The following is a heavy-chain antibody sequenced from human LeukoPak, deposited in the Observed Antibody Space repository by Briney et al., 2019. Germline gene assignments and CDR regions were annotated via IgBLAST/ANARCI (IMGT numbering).Heavy chain of an antibody. CDR1: GYTFTGYY. D-gene: IGHD3-10*01. V-gene: IGHV1-2*02. J-gene: IGHJ5*02. Sequence: ASVKVSCKASGYTFTGYYMHWVRQAPGQGLEWMGWLNPNSGGTNYAQKFQGRVTMTRDTSISTAYMELSRLRSDDTAVYYCARDLGYYYGSGSPLPEGVNWFDPWGQGTLVTVSS. CDR2: LNPNSGGT. CDR3: ARDLGYYYGSGSPLPEGVNWFDP.